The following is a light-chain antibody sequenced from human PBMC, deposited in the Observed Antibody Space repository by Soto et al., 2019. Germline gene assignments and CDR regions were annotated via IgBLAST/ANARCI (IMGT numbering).Light chain of an antibody. CDR2: NAS. V-gene: IGKV1-33*01. CDR3: QQYINRPIST. J-gene: IGKJ3*01. CDR1: QDISNY. Sequence: DIQMTQSPSSLSASVGDRVTITCQASQDISNYLNWYQQKPGKAPKLLIYNASNLETGVTSRFSGSGSGTDFTFTISSLQPEDIATYNCQQYINRPISTFGPGTKVDIK.